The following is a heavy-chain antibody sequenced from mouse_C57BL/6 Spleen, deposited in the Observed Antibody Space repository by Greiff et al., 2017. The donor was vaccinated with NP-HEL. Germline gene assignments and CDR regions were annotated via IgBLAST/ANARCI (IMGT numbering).Heavy chain of an antibody. Sequence: QVQLKESGAELVRPGTSVKVSCKASGYAFTNYLIEWVKQRPGQGLEWIGVINPGSGGTNYNEKFKGKATLTADKSSSTAYMQLSSLTSEDSAVYFCARGLPPDYWGQGTTLTVSS. CDR1: GYAFTNYL. D-gene: IGHD5-5*01. V-gene: IGHV1-54*01. J-gene: IGHJ2*01. CDR2: INPGSGGT. CDR3: ARGLPPDY.